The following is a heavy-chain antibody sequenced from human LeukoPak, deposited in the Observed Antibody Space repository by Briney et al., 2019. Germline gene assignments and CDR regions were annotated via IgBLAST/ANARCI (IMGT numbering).Heavy chain of an antibody. V-gene: IGHV4-59*08. J-gene: IGHJ4*02. CDR1: GGSISGYY. CDR3: ARGRSGSYYHFDY. Sequence: SETLSLTCTASGGSISGYYWTWIRQPPGKGLEWIGYIYYSGTTNYNPSLKSRVTISIDTSKNQFSLKLSSVTAADTAVYHCARGRSGSYYHFDYWGQGTLVTVSS. CDR2: IYYSGTT. D-gene: IGHD3-10*01.